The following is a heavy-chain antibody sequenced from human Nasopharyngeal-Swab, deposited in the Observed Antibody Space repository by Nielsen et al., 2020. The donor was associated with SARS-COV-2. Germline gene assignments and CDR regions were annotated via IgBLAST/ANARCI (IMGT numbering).Heavy chain of an antibody. Sequence: GESLKIPCAASGFTFSSYAMSWVRQAPGKGLEWVSAISGSGGSPYYADSVKGRFTISRANSKNTLYLQMDSLRAEDTAVYYCAKAGGAFDIWGQGTMVTVSS. J-gene: IGHJ3*02. D-gene: IGHD3-16*01. CDR3: AKAGGAFDI. CDR2: ISGSGGSP. CDR1: GFTFSSYA. V-gene: IGHV3-23*01.